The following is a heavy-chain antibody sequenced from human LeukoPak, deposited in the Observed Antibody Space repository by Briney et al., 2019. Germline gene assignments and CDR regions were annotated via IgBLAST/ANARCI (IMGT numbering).Heavy chain of an antibody. J-gene: IGHJ4*02. D-gene: IGHD3-10*02. CDR3: ARDVEFRSLFGELSGRGFDY. CDR2: ISNSSSYI. Sequence: GGSLRLSCAASGFTFSSYSMNWVRQAPGKGLEGVSSISNSSSYIYYADPVKGRFTISRDNAKNSLYLQMNSLRAEDTAVYYCARDVEFRSLFGELSGRGFDYWGQGTLVTVSS. CDR1: GFTFSSYS. V-gene: IGHV3-21*01.